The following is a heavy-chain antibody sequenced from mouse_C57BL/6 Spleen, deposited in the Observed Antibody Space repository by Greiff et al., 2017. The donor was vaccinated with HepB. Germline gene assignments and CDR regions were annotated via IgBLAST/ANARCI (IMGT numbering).Heavy chain of an antibody. CDR1: GFNIKDDY. D-gene: IGHD2-2*01. Sequence: VQLQQSGAELVRPGASVKLSCTASGFNIKDDYMHWVKQRPEQGLEWIGWIDPENGDTEYASKFQGKATITADKSSNTAYLQLSSLTSEDTAVYYCTTWNGYDYAMDYWGQGTSVTVSS. V-gene: IGHV14-4*01. CDR3: TTWNGYDYAMDY. J-gene: IGHJ4*01. CDR2: IDPENGDT.